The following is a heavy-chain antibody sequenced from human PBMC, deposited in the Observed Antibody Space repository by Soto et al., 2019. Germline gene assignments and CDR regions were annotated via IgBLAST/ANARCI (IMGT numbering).Heavy chain of an antibody. CDR2: IYYSGST. CDR3: ARLDNQSGYPVDY. V-gene: IGHV4-30-4*01. CDR1: GGSISSGDYY. J-gene: IGHJ4*02. Sequence: KTSETLSLTCTVSGGSISSGDYYWSWIRQPPGKGLEWIGYIYYSGSTYYNPSLKSRVTISVDTSKNQFSLKLSSVTAADTAVYYCARLDNQSGYPVDYWGQGTLVTVSS. D-gene: IGHD3-22*01.